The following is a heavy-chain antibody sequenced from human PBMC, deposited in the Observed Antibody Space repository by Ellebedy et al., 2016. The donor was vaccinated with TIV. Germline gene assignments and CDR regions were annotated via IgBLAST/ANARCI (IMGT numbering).Heavy chain of an antibody. J-gene: IGHJ6*03. CDR2: INPNSGGT. Sequence: ASVKVSXXASGYTFTGYYMHWVRQAPGQGLEWMGWINPNSGGTNYAQKFQGRVTMTRDTSISTAYMELSRLRSDDTAVYYCARDRHTVPIDYYYMDVWGKGTTVTVSS. CDR1: GYTFTGYY. D-gene: IGHD2-2*01. CDR3: ARDRHTVPIDYYYMDV. V-gene: IGHV1-2*02.